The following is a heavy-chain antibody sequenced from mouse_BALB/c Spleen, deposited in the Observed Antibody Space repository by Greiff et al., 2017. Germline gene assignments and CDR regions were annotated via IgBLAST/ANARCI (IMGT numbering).Heavy chain of an antibody. J-gene: IGHJ2*01. D-gene: IGHD2-4*01. Sequence: EVMLVESGGGLVKPGGSLKLSCAASGFTFSSYTMSWVRQTPEKRLEWVATISSGGGNTYYPDSVKGRFTISRDNAKNNLYLQMSSLRSEDTALYYCARWRGSDDYDVERSRVFDYWGQGTTLTVSS. CDR1: GFTFSSYT. CDR3: ARWRGSDDYDVERSRVFDY. V-gene: IGHV5-9*03. CDR2: ISSGGGNT.